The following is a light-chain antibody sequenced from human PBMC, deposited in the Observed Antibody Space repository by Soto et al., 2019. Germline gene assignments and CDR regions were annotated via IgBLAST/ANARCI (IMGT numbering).Light chain of an antibody. J-gene: IGKJ5*01. V-gene: IGKV3-11*01. CDR1: QSVSIY. CDR2: DAS. Sequence: EVVLTQSPATLSLPPGERATLSCRASQSVSIYLAWYQQKXXQAPRLLIYDASKRATGIPARFSGSGSGTDFTLTISSLEPEDFALYYCQQRSNWLITFGQGTRLEIK. CDR3: QQRSNWLIT.